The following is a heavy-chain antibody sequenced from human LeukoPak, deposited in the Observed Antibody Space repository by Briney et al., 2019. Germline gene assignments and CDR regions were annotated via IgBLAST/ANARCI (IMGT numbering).Heavy chain of an antibody. CDR3: ARVEEGYGSGRRENYYYYYMDV. J-gene: IGHJ6*03. V-gene: IGHV4-39*07. CDR2: IYYSGIT. Sequence: SETLSLTCSVSGGSISSSSYYWGWIRQPPGKGLEWIGSIYYSGITYYNPTLKSRVTISVDTSKNQFSLKLSFVTAADTAVYYCARVEEGYGSGRRENYYYYYMDVWGKGSTVTISS. CDR1: GGSISSSSYY. D-gene: IGHD3-10*01.